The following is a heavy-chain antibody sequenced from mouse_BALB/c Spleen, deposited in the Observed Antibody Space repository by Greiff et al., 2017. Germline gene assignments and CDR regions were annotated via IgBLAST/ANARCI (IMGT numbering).Heavy chain of an antibody. CDR2: ISSGGSYT. D-gene: IGHD1-1*01. Sequence: EVQLVESGGGLVKPGGSLKLSCAASGFTFSSYTMSWVRQTPEQRLEWVATISSGGSYTYYPDSVKGRFTISRDNAKNTLYLQMSSLKSEDTAMYYCTRDDYGSTYYAMDYWGQGTSVTVSA. V-gene: IGHV5-6-4*01. CDR1: GFTFSSYT. J-gene: IGHJ4*01. CDR3: TRDDYGSTYYAMDY.